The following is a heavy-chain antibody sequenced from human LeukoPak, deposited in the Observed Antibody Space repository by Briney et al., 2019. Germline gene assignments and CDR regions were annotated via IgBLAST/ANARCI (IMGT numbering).Heavy chain of an antibody. Sequence: ETLSLTCTVSGGSISSYYWSWIRQPPGKGLKWIGYIYTSGSTNYNPSLKSRVTISVDTSKNQFSLKLSSVTAADTAVYYCARHWGPYYDFWGGYYMEWFDPWGQGTLVTVSS. D-gene: IGHD3-3*01. CDR3: ARHWGPYYDFWGGYYMEWFDP. CDR2: IYTSGST. J-gene: IGHJ5*02. CDR1: GGSISSYY. V-gene: IGHV4-4*09.